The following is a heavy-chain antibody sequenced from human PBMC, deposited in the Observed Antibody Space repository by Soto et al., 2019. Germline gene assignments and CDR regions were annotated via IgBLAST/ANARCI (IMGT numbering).Heavy chain of an antibody. CDR1: GFTFRSYA. J-gene: IGHJ4*02. Sequence: LRLSCAASGFTFRSYAIHWVRQAPGKGLEWVAVISRDGTNKYYVDSVKGRFTISRDNSKDTVYLQMNSLRGEDSAMFYCARSRSGAVADSFDFWGQGTLVTVSS. V-gene: IGHV3-30*04. CDR2: ISRDGTNK. CDR3: ARSRSGAVADSFDF. D-gene: IGHD3-10*01.